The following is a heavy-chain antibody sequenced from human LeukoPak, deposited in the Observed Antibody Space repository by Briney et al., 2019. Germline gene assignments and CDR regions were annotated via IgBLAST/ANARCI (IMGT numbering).Heavy chain of an antibody. CDR2: ISYDGNNK. V-gene: IGHV3-30*18. D-gene: IGHD5-18*01. CDR1: GFSFRSYG. Sequence: PGRSLRLSWAAFGFSFRSYGTQWVRQAPRKGLEWVAVISYDGNNKYYAYSVKGRFTISRDNSKNTLYRQMNSLRAEDTAVYYCAKETGYSFYYFDYWGQRTLVTVSS. J-gene: IGHJ4*02. CDR3: AKETGYSFYYFDY.